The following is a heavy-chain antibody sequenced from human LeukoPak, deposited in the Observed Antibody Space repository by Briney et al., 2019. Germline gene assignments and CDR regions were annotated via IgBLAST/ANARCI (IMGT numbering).Heavy chain of an antibody. CDR3: ARITSYYYDSSGYQLMDY. D-gene: IGHD3-22*01. CDR1: DGSISSGAYY. V-gene: IGHV4-30-2*01. CDR2: IWHSGST. Sequence: SETLSLTCTVSDGSISSGAYYWSWIRQPPGKGLEWIGYIWHSGSTCYNPSLRSRITMSVDRSKNQFSLKLNSVTVADTAVYYCARITSYYYDSSGYQLMDYWGQGTLVTVSS. J-gene: IGHJ4*02.